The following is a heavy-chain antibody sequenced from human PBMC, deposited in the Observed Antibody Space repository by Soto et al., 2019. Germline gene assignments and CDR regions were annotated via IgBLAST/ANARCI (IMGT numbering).Heavy chain of an antibody. J-gene: IGHJ4*02. CDR3: ARARNLDY. CDR2: IKHDGSEK. CDR1: GFIFSSFW. Sequence: EVQLVESGGGLVQPGGSLRLSCAASGFIFSSFWMSWVRQAPGKGLEWVANIKHDGSEKYYVDSVKGRFTISRDNAKKSVYLQMNSLRAEDTAVYYCARARNLDYWGQGTLVTVSS. V-gene: IGHV3-7*04.